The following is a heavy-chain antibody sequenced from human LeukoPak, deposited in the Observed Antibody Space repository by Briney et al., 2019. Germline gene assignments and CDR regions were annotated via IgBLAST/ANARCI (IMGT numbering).Heavy chain of an antibody. CDR1: GYTLTELS. Sequence: ASVKVSCKVSGYTLTELSMHWVRQAPGQGLEWMGGIIPIFGTANYAQKFQGRVTITADKSSTTVYMELSSLRSEDTAVYYCASPPVPQAAAITPGYFYYYMDVWGKGTTVTVSS. V-gene: IGHV1-69*06. CDR2: IIPIFGTA. D-gene: IGHD6-13*01. J-gene: IGHJ6*03. CDR3: ASPPVPQAAAITPGYFYYYMDV.